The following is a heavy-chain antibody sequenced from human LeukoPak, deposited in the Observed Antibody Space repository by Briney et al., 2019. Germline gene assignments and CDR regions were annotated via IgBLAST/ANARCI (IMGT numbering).Heavy chain of an antibody. CDR1: GYSFANYW. J-gene: IGHJ4*02. D-gene: IGHD6-19*01. CDR3: ARMSSGCDY. CDR2: IYPGDSDT. Sequence: GESLKISCEGSGYSFANYWIAWVRQMPGKGLEWMGIIYPGDSDTRYSPSFQGRVTISADKSISTAYLQWSSLKASDTAMYYCARMSSGCDYWGQGTLVTVSS. V-gene: IGHV5-51*01.